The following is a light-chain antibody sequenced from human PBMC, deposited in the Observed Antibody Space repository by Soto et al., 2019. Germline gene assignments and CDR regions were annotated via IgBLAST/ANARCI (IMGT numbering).Light chain of an antibody. CDR3: ATWDDSLNGWV. J-gene: IGLJ3*02. Sequence: QSVLTQPPSVSGAPGQRITISCTGSTSNIGAAYDVQWYQQLPRTAPKLLIYGNNQRPSGVPDRLSGSKSDTSASLAISGLLSEDESDYYCATWDDSLNGWVFGGGTKLTVL. CDR1: TSNIGAAYD. V-gene: IGLV1-40*01. CDR2: GNN.